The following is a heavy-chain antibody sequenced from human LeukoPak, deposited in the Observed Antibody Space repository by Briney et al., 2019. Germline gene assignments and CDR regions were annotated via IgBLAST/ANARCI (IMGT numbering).Heavy chain of an antibody. D-gene: IGHD4-17*01. Sequence: GGSLRLSCAASGFFFSEHGMHWVRQAPGKGLEWVAFIRHGETKNYADSVEGRFTISRDNSKNTLSLQMNSLRADDSAVYFCAKYSYGDYVAWGQGTLVTVSS. CDR1: GFFFSEHG. CDR3: AKYSYGDYVA. V-gene: IGHV3-30*02. CDR2: IRHGETK. J-gene: IGHJ5*02.